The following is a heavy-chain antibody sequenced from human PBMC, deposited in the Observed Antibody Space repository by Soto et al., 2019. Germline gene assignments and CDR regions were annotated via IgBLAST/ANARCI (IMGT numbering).Heavy chain of an antibody. CDR2: ISGSDGSS. Sequence: EVQLLESGGGLVQPGGSLRLSCAASGFTFSSYAMSWVRQAPGKGLEWGSTISGSDGSSYYADSVKGRFTMSRDNSKNTLYLQMNSLRAEDTAVYYCAKEYSSGWYYFDYWGQGTLVTVSS. CDR1: GFTFSSYA. CDR3: AKEYSSGWYYFDY. V-gene: IGHV3-23*01. D-gene: IGHD6-19*01. J-gene: IGHJ4*02.